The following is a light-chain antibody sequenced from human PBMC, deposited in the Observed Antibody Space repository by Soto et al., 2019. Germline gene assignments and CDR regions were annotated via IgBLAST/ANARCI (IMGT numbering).Light chain of an antibody. CDR2: EGG. CDR3: SSYAGDSTLV. J-gene: IGLJ2*01. CDR1: SSDVGSYDL. Sequence: QSVLTQPASVSGSPGQSITISCTGTSSDVGSYDLVSWYQQHPGKAPKLMIYEGGKRPSGVSNRFSGSKSGNTASLTISGLQAEDEADYYCSSYAGDSTLVFGGGTKVTVL. V-gene: IGLV2-23*01.